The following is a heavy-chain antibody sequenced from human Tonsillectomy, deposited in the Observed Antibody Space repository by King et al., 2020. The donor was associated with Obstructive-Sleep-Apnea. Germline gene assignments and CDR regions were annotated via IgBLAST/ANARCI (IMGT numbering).Heavy chain of an antibody. CDR1: GFTFGDYY. CDR3: ARDRRVGASGYDY. CDR2: ISGSSSYT. Sequence: VQLVESGGGLVKPGGSLRLSCAASGFTFGDYYMGWIRQAPGKGLEWVSYISGSSSYTDYADSVKGRFTISRDNAKKSLYLQMIRLRVEDTATYFCARDRRVGASGYDYWGQGTLVTVSS. V-gene: IGHV3-11*06. D-gene: IGHD1-26*01. J-gene: IGHJ4*02.